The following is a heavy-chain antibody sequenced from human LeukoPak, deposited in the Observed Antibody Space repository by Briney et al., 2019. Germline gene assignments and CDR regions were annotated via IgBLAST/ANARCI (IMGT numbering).Heavy chain of an antibody. CDR3: AKVLGSSDSSGYYYVRTVY. J-gene: IGHJ4*02. CDR2: ISWNSGSI. Sequence: PGESLRLSCAASGFTFSSYWMSWVRQAPGKGLEWVSGISWNSGSIGYADSVKGRFTISRDNAKNSLYLQMNSLRAEDTALYYCAKVLGSSDSSGYYYVRTVYWGQGTLVTVSS. D-gene: IGHD3-22*01. CDR1: GFTFSSYW. V-gene: IGHV3-9*01.